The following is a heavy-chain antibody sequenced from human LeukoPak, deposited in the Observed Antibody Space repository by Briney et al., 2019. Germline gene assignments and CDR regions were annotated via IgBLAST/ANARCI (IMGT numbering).Heavy chain of an antibody. CDR2: IYYSGST. D-gene: IGHD4-17*01. J-gene: IGHJ4*02. V-gene: IGHV4-59*12. Sequence: SETLSLTCSVSGGSISNYYWSRIRQPPGKGLEWIGYIYYSGSTYYNPSLESRVTMSVDTSKNQFSLNLNSVTAADTAVYYCARYGDYDFDYWGQGTLVTVSS. CDR1: GGSISNYY. CDR3: ARYGDYDFDY.